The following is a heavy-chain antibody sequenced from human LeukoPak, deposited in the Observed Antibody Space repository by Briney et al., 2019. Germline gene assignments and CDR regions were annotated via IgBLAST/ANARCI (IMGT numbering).Heavy chain of an antibody. D-gene: IGHD4-17*01. V-gene: IGHV3-21*01. J-gene: IGHJ6*02. CDR3: ARGSLYGDYYYYGMDV. CDR2: ISSSSGYI. CDR1: GFTFSSYS. Sequence: GGSLRLSCAASGFTFSSYSMNWVRQAPGKGLEWVSSISSSSGYIYYADSVKGRFTISRDNAKNSLNLQMNSLRAEDTAVYYCARGSLYGDYYYYGMDVWGQGTTVTVSS.